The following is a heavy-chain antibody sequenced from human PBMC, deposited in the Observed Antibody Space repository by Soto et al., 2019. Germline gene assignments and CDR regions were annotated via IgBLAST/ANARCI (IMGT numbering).Heavy chain of an antibody. J-gene: IGHJ4*02. D-gene: IGHD4-4*01. V-gene: IGHV3-23*01. Sequence: GGSLRLSCAASGFTFTNYAMSWVRQAPGKGLEWVSGISGSVGITYYPDSVKGRFTISRDNSKNTLYLQMNSLRAEDTAVYYCAKDHYSNYPFDYWGQGTLVTVSS. CDR3: AKDHYSNYPFDY. CDR2: ISGSVGIT. CDR1: GFTFTNYA.